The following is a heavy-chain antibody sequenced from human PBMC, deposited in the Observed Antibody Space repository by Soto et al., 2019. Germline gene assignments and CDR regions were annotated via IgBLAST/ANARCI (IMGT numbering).Heavy chain of an antibody. V-gene: IGHV1-69*13. D-gene: IGHD1-26*01. CDR2: IIPILGTA. Sequence: SVKVSCKASGGTFSSYAISWVRQAPGQGLEWMGGIIPILGTANYAQKFQGRVTTTADESTSTAYMELSSLRSEDTAVYYCARDRGIVGAMSSYYFDYWGQGTLVTVSS. CDR1: GGTFSSYA. CDR3: ARDRGIVGAMSSYYFDY. J-gene: IGHJ4*02.